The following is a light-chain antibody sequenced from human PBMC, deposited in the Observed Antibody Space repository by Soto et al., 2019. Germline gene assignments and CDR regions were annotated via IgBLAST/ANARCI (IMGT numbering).Light chain of an antibody. Sequence: AIRMTQSPSSFSASTGDRVTVTCRASQGVSSYLAWYQQKPGKAPKLLIYGASTLQSGVPSRFSGSGSGTDFTLTISCLQSEDFATYYCQQYYSNPRTFGQGTKVEIK. V-gene: IGKV1-8*01. CDR3: QQYYSNPRT. CDR2: GAS. J-gene: IGKJ1*01. CDR1: QGVSSY.